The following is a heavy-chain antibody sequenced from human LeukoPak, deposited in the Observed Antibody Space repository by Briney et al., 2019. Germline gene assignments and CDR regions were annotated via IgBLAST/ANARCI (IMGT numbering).Heavy chain of an antibody. Sequence: GGSLRLSCAASEFTFSTYWMRWVRQAPGKGLVWVSRISRDGSNTFYADSAKGRFTISRDNAKNTLYLQMNSLRGDDTAVYYCAREWDPPGAYYMDVWGKGTTVTVSS. V-gene: IGHV3-74*01. CDR3: AREWDPPGAYYMDV. D-gene: IGHD7-27*01. J-gene: IGHJ6*03. CDR1: EFTFSTYW. CDR2: ISRDGSNT.